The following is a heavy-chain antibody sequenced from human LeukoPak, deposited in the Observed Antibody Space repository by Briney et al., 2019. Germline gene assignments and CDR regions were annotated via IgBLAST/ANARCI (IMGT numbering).Heavy chain of an antibody. J-gene: IGHJ3*02. V-gene: IGHV4-38-2*02. CDR1: GYSISSGYY. Sequence: PSETLSLTCSVSGYSISSGYYWGWIRQPPGKGLEWIGNIYHDGNTYYNPSLKSRVTISVDTSKNQFSLKLSSVTAADTAVYYCARVGAVAGEDAFDIWGQGTMVTVSS. CDR3: ARVGAVAGEDAFDI. D-gene: IGHD6-19*01. CDR2: IYHDGNT.